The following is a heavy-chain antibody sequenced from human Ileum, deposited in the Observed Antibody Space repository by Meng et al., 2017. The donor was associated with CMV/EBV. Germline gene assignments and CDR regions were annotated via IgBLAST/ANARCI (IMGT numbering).Heavy chain of an antibody. D-gene: IGHD5-24*01. CDR2: IIPLFGTS. V-gene: IGHV1-69*13. Sequence: SVKVSCKAPGGTFNNYAISWVRQAPGQGLEWMGGIIPLFGTSKYAQKFQGRVTITADESTSKAYMELSSLGSDDTAVYYCAKSPEMASISGHFDSWGQGTLVTVSS. CDR1: GGTFNNYA. J-gene: IGHJ4*02. CDR3: AKSPEMASISGHFDS.